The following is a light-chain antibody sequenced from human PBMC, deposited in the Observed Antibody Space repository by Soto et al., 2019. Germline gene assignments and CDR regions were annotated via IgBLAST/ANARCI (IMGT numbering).Light chain of an antibody. CDR2: GAS. V-gene: IGKV3-15*01. CDR1: QSISTK. CDR3: QQYYDWPMVT. J-gene: IGKJ4*01. Sequence: MTQSPATLSLSPGERVSLSCRASQSISTKLAWYQQKPGQAPRLLIYGASTRDTHIPDRFSGTGSETEFTLSVSSLQSEDFAIYYCQQYYDWPMVTFGGGTKVDIK.